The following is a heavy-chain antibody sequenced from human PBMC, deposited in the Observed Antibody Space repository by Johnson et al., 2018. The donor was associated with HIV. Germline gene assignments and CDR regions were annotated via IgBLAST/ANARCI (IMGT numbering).Heavy chain of an antibody. CDR3: ARERSYSSSWYPVDSFDI. CDR2: IHWNGGST. V-gene: IGHV3-20*04. CDR1: GFTFDDHG. D-gene: IGHD6-13*01. J-gene: IGHJ3*02. Sequence: VHLVESGGRVVRPGGSLRLSCVASGFTFDDHGMSWVRQAPGKGLEWVSGIHWNGGSTGYAESVKGRFTISRDNSKNTLYLQMNSLRAEDTAVYYCARERSYSSSWYPVDSFDIWGQGTMVTVSS.